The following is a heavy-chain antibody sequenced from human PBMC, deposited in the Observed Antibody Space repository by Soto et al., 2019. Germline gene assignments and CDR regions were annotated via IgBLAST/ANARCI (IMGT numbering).Heavy chain of an antibody. CDR1: GFTFSSYS. J-gene: IGHJ4*02. Sequence: VQLVESGGGLVKPGGSLRLSCAASGFTFSSYSMNWVRQAPGKGLEWVSSISSSSSYIYYADSVKGRFTISRDNAKNSLYLQMNSLRAEDTAVYYCARDGEWELLGYFDYWGQGTLVTVSS. CDR2: ISSSSSYI. D-gene: IGHD1-26*01. CDR3: ARDGEWELLGYFDY. V-gene: IGHV3-21*01.